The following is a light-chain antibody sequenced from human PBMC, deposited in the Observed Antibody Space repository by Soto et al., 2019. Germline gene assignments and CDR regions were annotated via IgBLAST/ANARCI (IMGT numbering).Light chain of an antibody. CDR1: QGISRW. J-gene: IGKJ4*01. V-gene: IGKV1D-16*01. CDR2: SAS. CDR3: QRYNTYPLT. Sequence: DIQMTQSPSSVSASVGDRVTITCLASQGISRWLAWFTKKPGKAPQYLIQSASILQSGVPSRLSGSGSGTEFTLTISSLQPDESATYYGQRYNTYPLTFGGGTKVDI.